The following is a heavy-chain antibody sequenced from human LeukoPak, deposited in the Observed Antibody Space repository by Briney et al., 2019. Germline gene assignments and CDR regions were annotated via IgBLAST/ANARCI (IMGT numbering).Heavy chain of an antibody. V-gene: IGHV4-59*08. J-gene: IGHJ2*01. CDR2: IYYSGST. CDR1: GGSISSYY. CDR3: ARQMEDWYFDL. D-gene: IGHD3-3*01. Sequence: PSETLSLTCTVSGGSISSYYWSWIRQPSGKGLEWIGYIYYSGSTNYNPSLKSRVTISVDTSKNQFSLKLSSVTAADTAVYYCARQMEDWYFDLWGRGTLVTVSS.